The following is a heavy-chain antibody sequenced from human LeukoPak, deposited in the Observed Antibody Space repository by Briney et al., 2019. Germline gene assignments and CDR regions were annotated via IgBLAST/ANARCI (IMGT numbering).Heavy chain of an antibody. V-gene: IGHV1-18*01. D-gene: IGHD6-19*01. CDR2: ISTDNSNR. Sequence: ASVKLSCKASGYTFTKYGITWVRQAPGQGLEWMGWISTDNSNRNYAQKLQGRVTMTTDTSTSTAYMELRSLISDDTAVYYCAIQWLAKRSYYFDYWGQGTLVTVCS. CDR1: GYTFTKYG. J-gene: IGHJ4*02. CDR3: AIQWLAKRSYYFDY.